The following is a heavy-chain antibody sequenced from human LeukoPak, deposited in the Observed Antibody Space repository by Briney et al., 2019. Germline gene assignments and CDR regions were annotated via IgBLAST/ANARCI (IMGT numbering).Heavy chain of an antibody. J-gene: IGHJ4*02. CDR3: ARYSRYCSGGSCSPFDY. V-gene: IGHV4-34*01. D-gene: IGHD2-15*01. CDR1: GGSFSGYY. CDR2: INHGGST. Sequence: SETLSLTCAVYGGSFSGYYWSWIRQPPGKGLEWIGEINHGGSTNYNPSLKSRVTISVDTSKNQFSLKLSSVTAADTAVYYCARYSRYCSGGSCSPFDYWGQGTLVTVSS.